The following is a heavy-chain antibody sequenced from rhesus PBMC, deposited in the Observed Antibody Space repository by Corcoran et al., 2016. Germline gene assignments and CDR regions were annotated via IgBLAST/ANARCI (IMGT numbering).Heavy chain of an antibody. CDR1: GGSISSSNW. Sequence: QVQLQESGPGLVKPSETLSLTCAVAGGSISSSNWWSWIRQFPGKGLGWIVDLYSGSGSTTYNPPLDRRVTITTDTSKNQVPQKMRSVTGADPVVYYCARRCGYCTGSGCYAGYYFDYWGQGVLVTVSS. CDR3: ARRCGYCTGSGCYAGYYFDY. CDR2: LYSGSGST. J-gene: IGHJ4*01. D-gene: IGHD2-21*01. V-gene: IGHV4-93*02.